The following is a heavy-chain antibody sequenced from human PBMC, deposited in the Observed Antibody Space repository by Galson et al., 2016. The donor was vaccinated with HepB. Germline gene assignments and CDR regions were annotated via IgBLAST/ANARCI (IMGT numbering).Heavy chain of an antibody. CDR1: DYSFTSDG. J-gene: IGHJ4*02. CDR3: AREGVCSGGRCYSGFDY. Sequence: SVKVSCKASDYSFTSDGISWVRQAPGQGLEWIGWISPNNGNTTYAQKLQDRLTMTTDTSTNTVYRELRSLRSDDTAVYYCAREGVCSGGRCYSGFDYWGQGTLVIVSS. D-gene: IGHD2-15*01. V-gene: IGHV1-18*04. CDR2: ISPNNGNT.